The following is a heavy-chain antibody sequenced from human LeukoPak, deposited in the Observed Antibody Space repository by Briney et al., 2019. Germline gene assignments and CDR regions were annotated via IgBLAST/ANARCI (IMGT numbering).Heavy chain of an antibody. J-gene: IGHJ3*01. D-gene: IGHD3-16*01. CDR1: GGSISSYY. Sequence: PSETLSLTCTVSGGSISSYYWSWIRQPPGKGLEWIGYIYYSGSTNYNPSLKSRVTISVDTSKNQFSLKLSSVTAADTAVYYCARVLEADLGAFDVWGQGTMVTVSS. CDR3: ARVLEADLGAFDV. CDR2: IYYSGST. V-gene: IGHV4-59*08.